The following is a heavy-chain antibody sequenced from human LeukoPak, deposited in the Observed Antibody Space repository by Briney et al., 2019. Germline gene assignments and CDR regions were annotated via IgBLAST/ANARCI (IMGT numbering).Heavy chain of an antibody. CDR2: MNPNSGNT. V-gene: IGHV1-8*03. D-gene: IGHD3-10*01. Sequence: ASVKVSCKASGYTFTSYDINWVRQATGRGLEWMGWMNPNSGNTGYAQKFQGRVTITRNTSISTAYMELSSLRSEDTAVYYCARNPTYYYGSGSYGFDYWGQGTLVTVSS. J-gene: IGHJ4*02. CDR3: ARNPTYYYGSGSYGFDY. CDR1: GYTFTSYD.